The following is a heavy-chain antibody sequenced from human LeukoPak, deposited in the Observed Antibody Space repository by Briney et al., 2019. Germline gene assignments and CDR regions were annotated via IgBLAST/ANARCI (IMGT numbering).Heavy chain of an antibody. J-gene: IGHJ6*03. CDR2: IYYSGST. V-gene: IGHV4-39*01. CDR3: ARHGDMGKQNYYYYYMDV. D-gene: IGHD7-27*01. Sequence: SETLSLTCAVSGGSISSNSYYWGWIRQPPGKGLEWIGSIYYSGSTYYNPSLKSRVTISVDTSKNQFSLKLSSVTAADTAVYYCARHGDMGKQNYYYYYMDVWGKGTTVTTSS. CDR1: GGSISSNSYY.